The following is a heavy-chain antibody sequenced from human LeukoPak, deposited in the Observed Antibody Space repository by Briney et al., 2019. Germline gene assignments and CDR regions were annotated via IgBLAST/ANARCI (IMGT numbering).Heavy chain of an antibody. J-gene: IGHJ5*02. Sequence: SETLSPTCTVSGYSISSGYYWGWIRQPPGKGLEWIGSIYHSGSTYYNPSLKSRVTISVDTSKNQFSLKLSSVTAADTAVYYCARGMDYYDSSGLFDPWGQGTLVTVSS. CDR2: IYHSGST. CDR1: GYSISSGYY. CDR3: ARGMDYYDSSGLFDP. V-gene: IGHV4-38-2*02. D-gene: IGHD3-22*01.